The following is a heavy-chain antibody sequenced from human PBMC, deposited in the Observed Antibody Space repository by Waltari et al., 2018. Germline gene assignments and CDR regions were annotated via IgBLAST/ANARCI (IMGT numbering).Heavy chain of an antibody. D-gene: IGHD3-16*01. V-gene: IGHV1-3*01. CDR1: GYTFTSYA. Sequence: QVQLVQSGAEVKKPGASVKVSCKASGYTFTSYAMHWVRQAPGQRLEWMGWINAGNGNTKYSQKFQGRVSITRDTSASTAYMELSSLRSEDTAGYYCARVEGAAGLDIWGQGTMVTVSS. J-gene: IGHJ3*02. CDR3: ARVEGAAGLDI. CDR2: INAGNGNT.